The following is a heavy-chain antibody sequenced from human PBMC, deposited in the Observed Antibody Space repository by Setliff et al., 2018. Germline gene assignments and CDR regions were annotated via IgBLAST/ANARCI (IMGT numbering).Heavy chain of an antibody. CDR1: GFTFSSYA. CDR2: ISGSGGST. V-gene: IGHV3-23*01. D-gene: IGHD1-26*01. CDR3: ARDLSGWVRWELAYY. J-gene: IGHJ4*02. Sequence: GGSLRLSCAASGFTFSSYAMSWVRQAPGKGLEWVSAISGSGGSTYYADSVKGRFTISRDNSKNTLYLQMNSLRAEDTAVYYCARDLSGWVRWELAYYWGQGTLVTVSS.